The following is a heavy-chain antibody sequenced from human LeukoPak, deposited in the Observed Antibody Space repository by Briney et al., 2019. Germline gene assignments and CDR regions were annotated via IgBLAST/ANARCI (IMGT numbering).Heavy chain of an antibody. CDR3: AKGWLSCTSTRCYRGPFDY. D-gene: IGHD2-2*02. Sequence: GGSLRLSCAASGFSLSTYAVTWVRQAPGRELERVSTLNGRGDATYYADSVQGRVTISRDNSKNTLFLQMNSLRAEDTAVYYCAKGWLSCTSTRCYRGPFDYWGQGTLVAVSS. V-gene: IGHV3-23*01. J-gene: IGHJ4*02. CDR2: LNGRGDAT. CDR1: GFSLSTYA.